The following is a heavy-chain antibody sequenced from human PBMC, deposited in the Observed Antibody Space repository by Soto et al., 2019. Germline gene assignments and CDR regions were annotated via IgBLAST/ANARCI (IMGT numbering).Heavy chain of an antibody. D-gene: IGHD7-27*01. CDR3: ARGAPNPFYYYYGMDV. Sequence: SVKVSCKASGGTFSSYTISWVRQAPGQGLEWMGRIIPILGIANYAQKFQGRVTITADKSTSTAYMELSSLRSEDTAVYYCARGAPNPFYYYYGMDVWGQGTTVTVSS. CDR2: IIPILGIA. CDR1: GGTFSSYT. V-gene: IGHV1-69*02. J-gene: IGHJ6*02.